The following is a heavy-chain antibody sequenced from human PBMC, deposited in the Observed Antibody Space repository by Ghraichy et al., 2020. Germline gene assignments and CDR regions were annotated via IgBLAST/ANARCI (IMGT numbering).Heavy chain of an antibody. D-gene: IGHD3-16*01. J-gene: IGHJ3*01. CDR3: ARVRYAGGAFDC. V-gene: IGHV4-30-4*08. Sequence: SETLSLTCTVSGGSISSGDYYWSWIRQPQGKGLEWIEYIYYSERPYYNPALKSRVTITVDTSKNQFSLKLSTVIAADTAVYYSARVRYAGGAFDCWGQGTMVTVSS. CDR1: GGSISSGDYY. CDR2: IYYSERP.